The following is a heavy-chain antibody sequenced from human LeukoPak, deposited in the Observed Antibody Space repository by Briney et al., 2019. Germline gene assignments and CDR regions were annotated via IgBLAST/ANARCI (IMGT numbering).Heavy chain of an antibody. CDR2: INHSGST. J-gene: IGHJ4*02. Sequence: SETLSLTCAVYGGSFSGYYWSWIRQPPGKGLEWIGEINHSGSTNYNPSLKSRVTISVDTSKNQFSLKLSSVTAADTAVYYCARGSLPADCSGGSCYGGIWSYWGQGTLVTVSS. CDR1: GGSFSGYY. D-gene: IGHD2-15*01. V-gene: IGHV4-34*01. CDR3: ARGSLPADCSGGSCYGGIWSY.